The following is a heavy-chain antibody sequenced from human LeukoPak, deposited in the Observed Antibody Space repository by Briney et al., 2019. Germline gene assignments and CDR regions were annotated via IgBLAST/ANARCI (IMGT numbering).Heavy chain of an antibody. J-gene: IGHJ4*02. CDR2: ISSSSSTI. Sequence: PGGSLRLSCAASGFTFSSYSMNWVRQAPGKGLEWVSYISSSSSTIYYADSVKGRFTISRDNAKNSLYLQMNSLRDEDTAVYYCASIPLDYGSGSYEGFDYWGQGTLVTVSS. D-gene: IGHD3-10*01. CDR1: GFTFSSYS. CDR3: ASIPLDYGSGSYEGFDY. V-gene: IGHV3-48*02.